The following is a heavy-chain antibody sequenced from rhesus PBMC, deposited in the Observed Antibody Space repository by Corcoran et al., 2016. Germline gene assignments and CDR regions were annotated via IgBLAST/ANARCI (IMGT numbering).Heavy chain of an antibody. CDR1: GGSVSSSNW. J-gene: IGHJ4*01. CDR2: ISGSSGST. CDR3: ARDTCDY. V-gene: IGHV4-65*01. D-gene: IGHD5-12*01. Sequence: QVQLQESGPGLVKPSETLSLTCAVSGGSVSSSNWWSWIRQPPGKGLEWIGYISGSSGSTYYNPSLKSRVTISTDTSKNQVSLKLSSVTAADTAVYYCARDTCDYWGQGVLVTVSS.